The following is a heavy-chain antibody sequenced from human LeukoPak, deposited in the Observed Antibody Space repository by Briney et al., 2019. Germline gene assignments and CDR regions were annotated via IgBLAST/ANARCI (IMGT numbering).Heavy chain of an antibody. Sequence: GGSLRLSCAASGFTFSSYAMSWVRQAPGKGLEWVSAISGSGGSTYYADSVKGRFTISRDNSKNTLYLQMNSPRAEDTAVYYCAKDPRGRIGLFDYWGQGTLVTVSS. D-gene: IGHD3-16*01. CDR1: GFTFSSYA. CDR3: AKDPRGRIGLFDY. V-gene: IGHV3-23*01. CDR2: ISGSGGST. J-gene: IGHJ4*02.